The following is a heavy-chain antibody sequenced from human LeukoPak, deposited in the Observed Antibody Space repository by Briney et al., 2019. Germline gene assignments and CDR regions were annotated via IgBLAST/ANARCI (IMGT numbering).Heavy chain of an antibody. V-gene: IGHV4-34*01. CDR2: INHSGST. J-gene: IGHJ4*02. CDR1: GGSFSGYY. D-gene: IGHD3-22*01. CDR3: ARHQAAYYYDSSGLDY. Sequence: RPSETLSLTCAVYGGSFSGYYWSWIRQPPGKGLEWIGEINHSGSTNYNPSLKSRVTISVDTSKNQFSLKLSSVTAADTAVYYCARHQAAYYYDSSGLDYWGQGTLVTVSS.